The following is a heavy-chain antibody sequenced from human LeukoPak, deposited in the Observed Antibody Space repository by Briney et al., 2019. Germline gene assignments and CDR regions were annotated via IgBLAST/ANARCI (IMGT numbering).Heavy chain of an antibody. V-gene: IGHV1-69*13. Sequence: SVTVSCKASGGTFSSYAISWVRQAPGQELEWMGGIIPIFGTANYAQKFQGRVTITADESTSTAYMELSSLRSEDTAVYYCARGGGTLGDYYAFVIWGQGTMVTVSS. CDR3: ARGGGTLGDYYAFVI. J-gene: IGHJ3*02. CDR1: GGTFSSYA. D-gene: IGHD4-17*01. CDR2: IIPIFGTA.